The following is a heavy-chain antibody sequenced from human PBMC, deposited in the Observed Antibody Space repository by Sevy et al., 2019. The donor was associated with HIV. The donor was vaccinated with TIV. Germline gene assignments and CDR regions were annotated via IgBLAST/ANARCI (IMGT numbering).Heavy chain of an antibody. CDR2: INPNSGGK. D-gene: IGHD6-13*01. J-gene: IGHJ4*02. Sequence: ASVKVSCKASGYTFTGYYMHWVRQAPGQGLEWMGGINPNSGGKDYAQRFQGRVTMTRDTSISIAYMELSRLRSDDTAVYFCAKDRWGIAAAGTGVFDYWGQGALVTVSS. CDR3: AKDRWGIAAAGTGVFDY. V-gene: IGHV1-2*02. CDR1: GYTFTGYY.